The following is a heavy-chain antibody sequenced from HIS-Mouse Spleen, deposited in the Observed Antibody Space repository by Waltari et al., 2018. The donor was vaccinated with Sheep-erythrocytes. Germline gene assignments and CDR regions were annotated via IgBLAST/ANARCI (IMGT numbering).Heavy chain of an antibody. CDR2: ISYDGSNK. Sequence: QVQLVESGGGVVQPGSSLRLSCAASGFTFSSYGMHWGRQAPGKGVEWVAVISYDGSNKYYADSVKGRFTIYRDNSKNTLYLQMNSLRAEDTAVYYCAKDRRGFWDYWGQGTLVTVSS. D-gene: IGHD3-10*01. J-gene: IGHJ4*02. V-gene: IGHV3-30*18. CDR3: AKDRRGFWDY. CDR1: GFTFSSYG.